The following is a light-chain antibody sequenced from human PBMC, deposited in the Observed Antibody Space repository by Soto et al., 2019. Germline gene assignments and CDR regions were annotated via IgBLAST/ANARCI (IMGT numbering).Light chain of an antibody. Sequence: EIVLTQSPGTLSLSPGERGTLSCRASQSVTNDYLNWYQQRPGQAPRLLIYDASNRATGVPDRFSGSGSGTEFTLTISRLEPEDFAVYYCHQCAHSPRTFGQGTRLEIK. CDR1: QSVTNDY. CDR2: DAS. J-gene: IGKJ2*01. CDR3: HQCAHSPRT. V-gene: IGKV3-20*01.